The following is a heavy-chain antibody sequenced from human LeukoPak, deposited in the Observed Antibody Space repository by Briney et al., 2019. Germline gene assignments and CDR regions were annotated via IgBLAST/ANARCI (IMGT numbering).Heavy chain of an antibody. CDR2: IYHSGDT. D-gene: IGHD3-3*01. CDR3: ARHLYLEPGVY. CDR1: GYSISSGYF. V-gene: IGHV4-38-2*01. Sequence: SETLSLTCAVSGYSISSGYFWGCIRQPPGKGLEWIGSIYHSGDTYFSPSLKSRVTISVDTSKNQFSLRLSSVTAADTAVYYCARHLYLEPGVYRGQGTLVTVSS. J-gene: IGHJ4*02.